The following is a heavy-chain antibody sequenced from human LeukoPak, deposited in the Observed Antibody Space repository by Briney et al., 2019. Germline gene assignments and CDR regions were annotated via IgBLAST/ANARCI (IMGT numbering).Heavy chain of an antibody. J-gene: IGHJ6*03. CDR3: ARDRTTRPYYYYYYMDV. Sequence: GGSLRLSCAASGFSFTTYWMGWVRQAPGKGLEWVSSISSSSSYIYYADSVKGRFTISRDNAKNSLYLQMNSLRAEDTAVYYCARDRTTRPYYYYYYMDVWGKGTTVTVSS. D-gene: IGHD2/OR15-2a*01. CDR1: GFSFTTYW. CDR2: ISSSSSYI. V-gene: IGHV3-21*01.